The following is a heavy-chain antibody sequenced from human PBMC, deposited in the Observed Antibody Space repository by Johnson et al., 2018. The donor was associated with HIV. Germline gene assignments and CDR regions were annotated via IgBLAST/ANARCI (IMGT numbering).Heavy chain of an antibody. D-gene: IGHD3-22*01. CDR2: ISYSGSST. J-gene: IGHJ3*01. CDR1: GFRFDSHA. V-gene: IGHV3-23*04. CDR3: AREISRYYYDYAAFDL. Sequence: VKLVESGGGLVQPGGSLRLSCAATGFRFDSHAINWVRQAPGKGLQWVSAISYSGSSTYYADSVKGRFTNSGDNSRSSVYLHMINLRADDTALYYCAREISRYYYDYAAFDLWGQGTTVTVSS.